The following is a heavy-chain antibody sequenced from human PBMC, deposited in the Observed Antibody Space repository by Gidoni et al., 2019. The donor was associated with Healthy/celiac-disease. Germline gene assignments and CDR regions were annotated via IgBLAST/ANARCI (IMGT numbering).Heavy chain of an antibody. V-gene: IGHV4-4*02. CDR1: GGSISSSNW. J-gene: IGHJ6*03. D-gene: IGHD5-18*01. CDR3: ARDHEYSYGYDYYYYYMDV. CDR2: IYHSGGT. Sequence: QVQLQESGPGLVKPSGTLSLTCAVSGGSISSSNWWRWVRQPPGKGLEWIGEIYHSGGTNYNPSLKSRVTISVDKSKNQFSLKLSSVTAADTAVYYCARDHEYSYGYDYYYYYMDVWGKGTTVTVSS.